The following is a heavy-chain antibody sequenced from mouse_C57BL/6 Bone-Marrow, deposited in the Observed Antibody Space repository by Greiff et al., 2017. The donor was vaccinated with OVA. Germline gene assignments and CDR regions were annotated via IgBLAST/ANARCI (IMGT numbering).Heavy chain of an antibody. D-gene: IGHD1-1*01. CDR3: ARDNYYGSRGDAMDY. CDR1: GFTFSDYY. CDR2: INYDGSST. V-gene: IGHV5-16*01. J-gene: IGHJ4*01. Sequence: EVKLMESEGGLVQPGSSMKLSCTASGFTFSDYYMAWVRQVPEKGLEWVANINYDGSSTYYLDSLKSRFIISRDNAKNILYLQMSSLKSEDTATYYCARDNYYGSRGDAMDYWGQGTSVTVSS.